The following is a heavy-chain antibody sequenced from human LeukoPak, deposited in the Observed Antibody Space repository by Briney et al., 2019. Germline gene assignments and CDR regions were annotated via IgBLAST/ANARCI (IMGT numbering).Heavy chain of an antibody. CDR2: INHSGST. J-gene: IGHJ4*02. D-gene: IGHD2-15*01. Sequence: PSETPSLTCVVYGGSFSGYYWSWIRQPPGKGLEWIGEINHSGSTNYNPSLKSRVTISVDTSKNQFSLKLSSVTAADTAVYYCARGLRDLGYCSGGSCYPTLDYWGQGTLVTVSS. CDR1: GGSFSGYY. V-gene: IGHV4-34*01. CDR3: ARGLRDLGYCSGGSCYPTLDY.